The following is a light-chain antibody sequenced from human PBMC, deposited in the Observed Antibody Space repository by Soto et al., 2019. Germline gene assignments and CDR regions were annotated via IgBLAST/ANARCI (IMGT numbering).Light chain of an antibody. J-gene: IGKJ1*01. CDR2: AAS. CDR3: LQCYSYPRM. Sequence: AIRMTQSPSSFSASTGDRVTITCRASQGISSYLAWYQQKPGKAPKLLIYAASTLQRGVPSRFSGTGSGADLTLTTCSLQSEDFATCYCLQCYSYPRMFGHGTKVDIK. CDR1: QGISSY. V-gene: IGKV1-8*01.